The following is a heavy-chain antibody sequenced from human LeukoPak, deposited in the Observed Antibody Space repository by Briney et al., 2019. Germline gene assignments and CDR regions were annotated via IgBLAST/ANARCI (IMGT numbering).Heavy chain of an antibody. CDR3: ARHRQLRRYYYYYMDV. D-gene: IGHD6-13*01. Sequence: PGESLKISCKGSGYSFTSYWIGWVRQMPGKGLEWMGIIYPGDSDTRYSPSFQGQVTISADKSISTAYLQWSSLKASDTAMYYCARHRQLRRYYYYYMDVWGKGTTVTVPS. CDR1: GYSFTSYW. CDR2: IYPGDSDT. V-gene: IGHV5-51*01. J-gene: IGHJ6*03.